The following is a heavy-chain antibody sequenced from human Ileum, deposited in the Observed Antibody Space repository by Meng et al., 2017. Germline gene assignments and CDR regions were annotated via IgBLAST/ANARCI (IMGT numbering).Heavy chain of an antibody. J-gene: IGHJ4*02. D-gene: IGHD1-26*01. V-gene: IGHV4-34*01. CDR1: VESFTDYY. CDR3: ARRIRGGSYLG. Sequence: QLVQWGAAVLKRSEGLSLTCNVYVESFTDYYWNWIRQTPGKGLEWIGEIHYSGSTNYNPSLESRVTISEDTSQKQFSLRLSSVTAADTAVYYCARRIRGGSYLGWGQGTLVTVSS. CDR2: IHYSGST.